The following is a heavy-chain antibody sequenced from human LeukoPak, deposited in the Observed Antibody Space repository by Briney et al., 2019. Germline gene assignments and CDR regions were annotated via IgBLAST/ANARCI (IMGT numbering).Heavy chain of an antibody. J-gene: IGHJ4*02. CDR2: VDPYSGGT. CDR1: GYTFNDYY. CDR3: ARGRRDGRQFDY. Sequence: ASVKVSCKASGYTFNDYYMHWVRQAPGQGLEWMGWVDPYSGGTNYAQKFQGRVTMTRDMSISTAYMELSSLRSEDTAVYYCARGRRDGRQFDYWGQGTLVTVSS. D-gene: IGHD3-10*01. V-gene: IGHV1-2*02.